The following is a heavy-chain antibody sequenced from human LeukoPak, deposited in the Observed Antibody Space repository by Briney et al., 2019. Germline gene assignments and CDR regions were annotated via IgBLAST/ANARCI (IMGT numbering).Heavy chain of an antibody. D-gene: IGHD3-3*01. J-gene: IGHJ5*02. CDR2: INPNSGGT. CDR3: ARDSGFWSGYSRYNWFDP. Sequence: ASVKVSCKASGYTFTGYYMHWARQAPGQGLEWMGWINPNSGGTNYAQKFQGRVTMTRDTSISTAYMELSRLRSDDTAVYYCARDSGFWSGYSRYNWFDPWGQGTLVTVSS. CDR1: GYTFTGYY. V-gene: IGHV1-2*02.